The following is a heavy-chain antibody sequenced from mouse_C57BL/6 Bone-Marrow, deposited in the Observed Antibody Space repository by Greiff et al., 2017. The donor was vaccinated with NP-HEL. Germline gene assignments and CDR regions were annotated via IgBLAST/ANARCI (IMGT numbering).Heavy chain of an antibody. V-gene: IGHV5-4*01. CDR1: GFTFSSYA. Sequence: EVQVVESGGGLVKPGGSLKLSCAASGFTFSSYAMSWVRQTPGKRLEWVGTISDGGSYTYYNDNVKGRVTITRDKDKTNLYLQISLLKSEDTAMDYCARGHGKWAMDYWGQGTSVTVSS. CDR3: ARGHGKWAMDY. J-gene: IGHJ4*01. CDR2: ISDGGSYT. D-gene: IGHD1-3*01.